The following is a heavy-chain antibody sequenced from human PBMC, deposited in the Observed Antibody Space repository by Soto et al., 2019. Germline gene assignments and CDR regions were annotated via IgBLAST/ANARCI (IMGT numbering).Heavy chain of an antibody. CDR1: GGSISSYY. D-gene: IGHD1-26*01. V-gene: IGHV4-59*01. J-gene: IGHJ4*01. CDR3: ARDAESGSYYPFDY. Sequence: PSETLSLTCTVSGGSISSYYWSWIRQPPGKGLEWIGYIYYSGSTNYNPSLKSRVTISVDTSKNQFSLKLSSVTAADTAVYYCARDAESGSYYPFDYWGHGTLVTVSS. CDR2: IYYSGST.